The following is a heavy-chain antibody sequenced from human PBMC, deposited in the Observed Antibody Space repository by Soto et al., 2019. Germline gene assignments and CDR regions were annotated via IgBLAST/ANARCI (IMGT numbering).Heavy chain of an antibody. Sequence: LGESLKISCKGSGYSFTSYWIGWVRQMPGKGLEWMGIIYPGDSDTRYSPSFQGQVTISADKSISTAYLQWSSLKASDTAMYYCARQPGNYYDSSGYYGPCDYWGQGTLVTVSS. CDR3: ARQPGNYYDSSGYYGPCDY. D-gene: IGHD3-22*01. J-gene: IGHJ4*02. V-gene: IGHV5-51*01. CDR1: GYSFTSYW. CDR2: IYPGDSDT.